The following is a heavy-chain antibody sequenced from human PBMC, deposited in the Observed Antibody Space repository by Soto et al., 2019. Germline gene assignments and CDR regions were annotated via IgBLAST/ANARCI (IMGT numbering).Heavy chain of an antibody. J-gene: IGHJ4*02. CDR3: AREGFRLPWIFDL. CDR2: ISYDGTIK. D-gene: IGHD3-9*01. V-gene: IGHV3-30*04. Sequence: PGGSLRLSCTASGSGFTFRNYTLNWVRQAPGKGLEWVAVISYDGTIKYYADSVKGRFTISRDDSKKTVFLQMNSLRGEDTAVYYCAREGFRLPWIFDLWGQGALVTVSS. CDR1: GSGFTFRNYT.